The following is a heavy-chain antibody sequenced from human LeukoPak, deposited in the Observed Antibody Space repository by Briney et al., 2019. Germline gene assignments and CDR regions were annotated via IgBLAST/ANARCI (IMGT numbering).Heavy chain of an antibody. V-gene: IGHV3-7*01. CDR1: TFTFSSYW. CDR2: IKQDGSEK. D-gene: IGHD6-6*01. CDR3: ARDWSSSSGLDY. J-gene: IGHJ4*02. Sequence: GGSLRLSCAASTFTFSSYWMSWVRQAPGKGLEWVANIKQDGSEKSYVGSVKGRFTISRDNAKNSLYLQMNSLRAEDTAVYYCARDWSSSSGLDYWGQGTLVTVSS.